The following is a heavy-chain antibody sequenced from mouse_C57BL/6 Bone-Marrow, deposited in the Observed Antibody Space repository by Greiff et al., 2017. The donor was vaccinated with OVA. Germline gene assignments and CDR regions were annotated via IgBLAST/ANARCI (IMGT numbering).Heavy chain of an antibody. V-gene: IGHV1-69*01. Sequence: QVQLQQPGAELVMPGASVKLSCKASGYTFTSYWMHWVKQRPGQGLEWIGEIDPPDSYTNYNQKFKGKSTLTVDKSSRTAYLQLSSLTSEDSAVYYGARGGSSGPAWFAYWGQGTLVTVSA. D-gene: IGHD3-2*02. CDR2: IDPPDSYT. CDR1: GYTFTSYW. J-gene: IGHJ3*01. CDR3: ARGGSSGPAWFAY.